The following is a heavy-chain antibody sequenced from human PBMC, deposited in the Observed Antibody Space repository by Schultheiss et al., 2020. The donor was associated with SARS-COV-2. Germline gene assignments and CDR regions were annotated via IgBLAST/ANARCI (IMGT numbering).Heavy chain of an antibody. D-gene: IGHD5-12*01. Sequence: GGSLRLSCAASGFTVSSNYMSWVRQAPGKGLEWVAVISYDGSNKYYADSVKGRFTISRDNSKNTVYLQMSSLRAEDTAVYYCAKDQNMVATSPFDYWGQGTLVTVSS. CDR3: AKDQNMVATSPFDY. CDR2: ISYDGSNK. CDR1: GFTVSSNY. J-gene: IGHJ4*02. V-gene: IGHV3-30*18.